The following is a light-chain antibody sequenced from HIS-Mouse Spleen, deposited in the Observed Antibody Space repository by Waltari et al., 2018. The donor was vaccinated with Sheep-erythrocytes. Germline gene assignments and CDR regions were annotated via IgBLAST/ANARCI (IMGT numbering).Light chain of an antibody. CDR2: QDS. CDR1: KLGGNY. CDR3: QAWDSSTAVV. J-gene: IGLJ2*01. Sequence: SYELTQPPSVSVSPGRTATITCSGDKLGGNYACWSQQKPGQSPVLVIYQDSKRPSGIPERFSGSNSGNTATLTISGTQAMDEADYYCQAWDSSTAVVFGGGTKLTVL. V-gene: IGLV3-1*01.